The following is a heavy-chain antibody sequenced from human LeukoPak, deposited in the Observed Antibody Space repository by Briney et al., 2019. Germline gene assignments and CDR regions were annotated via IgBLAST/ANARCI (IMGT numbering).Heavy chain of an antibody. CDR3: ARRSIVGATAYRGIGAFDI. CDR1: GGSTSTYS. Sequence: SETLSLTCSVSGGSTSTYSWSWIRESPGKGLEWIGYISYIGNTNYNPSLKARVTISLDTSKNQFSLKLNSVTAADTALYYCARRSIVGATAYRGIGAFDIWGRGTMVTVSS. CDR2: ISYIGNT. D-gene: IGHD1-26*01. J-gene: IGHJ3*02. V-gene: IGHV4-59*08.